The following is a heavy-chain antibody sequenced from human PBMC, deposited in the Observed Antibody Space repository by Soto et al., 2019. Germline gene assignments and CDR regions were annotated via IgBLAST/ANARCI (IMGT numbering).Heavy chain of an antibody. CDR2: IIPVFGTA. CDR1: GATLDTFINFG. D-gene: IGHD3-22*01. Sequence: QVQLVQSGAEVKKPGSSVKVSCNASGATLDTFINFGITWVRRAPGQGLEWMGGIIPVFGTAHYAQKFQGRLTISADESTRTAYMELSSLRSEDTAVYYCARGAATKIVVVMEDALEMWGQGTMVTVSS. CDR3: ARGAATKIVVVMEDALEM. V-gene: IGHV1-69*12. J-gene: IGHJ3*02.